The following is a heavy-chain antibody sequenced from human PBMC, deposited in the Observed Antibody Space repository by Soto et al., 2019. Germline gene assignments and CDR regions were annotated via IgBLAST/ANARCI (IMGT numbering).Heavy chain of an antibody. CDR1: GFTLDSYT. CDR3: ARGIGGARGSAGAFDS. CDR2: ISGSTAYI. Sequence: EVQLVEFGGGLVKPGGSLRLSCVDSGFTLDSYTMNWVRQAPGKGLEWVSSISGSTAYIYYADSVKGRFTISRDIAKNSLYLQMNSLRAEDTAVYYCARGIGGARGSAGAFDSGGQGTLVTVSP. J-gene: IGHJ4*02. D-gene: IGHD3-10*01. V-gene: IGHV3-21*01.